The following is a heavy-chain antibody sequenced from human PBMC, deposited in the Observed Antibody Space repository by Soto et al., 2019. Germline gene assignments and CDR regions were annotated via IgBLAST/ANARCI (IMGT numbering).Heavy chain of an antibody. CDR2: IYYSGST. Sequence: QLQLQESGPGLVKPSETLSLTCTVSGGSISSSSYYWGWIRQPPGKGLEWIGSIYYSGSTYYNPSLKSRVTISVDTSKNQFSLKLSSVTAADTAVYYCARHLPYYDILTGYPYNWFDPWGQGTLVTVSS. CDR3: ARHLPYYDILTGYPYNWFDP. V-gene: IGHV4-39*01. D-gene: IGHD3-9*01. CDR1: GGSISSSSYY. J-gene: IGHJ5*02.